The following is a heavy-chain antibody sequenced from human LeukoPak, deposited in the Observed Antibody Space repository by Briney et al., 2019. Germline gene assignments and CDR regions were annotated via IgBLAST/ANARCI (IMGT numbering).Heavy chain of an antibody. D-gene: IGHD6-19*01. CDR1: GFTFSSFG. CDR2: ISYDGSNK. CDR3: ASAAGPFDN. V-gene: IGHV3-30*03. J-gene: IGHJ4*02. Sequence: PGGSLRLSCAASGFTFSSFGMHWVRQAPGKGLEWVAVISYDGSNKYYVDSVKGRFTISRDNSKNTLDLRMNSLRAEDTAVYYCASAAGPFDNWGQGTLVTVSS.